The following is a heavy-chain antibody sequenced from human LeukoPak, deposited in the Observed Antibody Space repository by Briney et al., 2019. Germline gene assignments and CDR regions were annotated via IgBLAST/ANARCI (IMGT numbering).Heavy chain of an antibody. D-gene: IGHD5-18*01. J-gene: IGHJ6*03. CDR2: VDPEDGET. Sequence: ASVKVSCKVSGYTFTDYYMHWVQQAPGKGLEWMGLVDPEDGETIYAEKFQGRVTITADTSTDTAYMELSSLRSEDTAVYYCARSRTAMGHYYYYMDVWGKETTVTVSS. CDR3: ARSRTAMGHYYYYMDV. CDR1: GYTFTDYY. V-gene: IGHV1-69-2*01.